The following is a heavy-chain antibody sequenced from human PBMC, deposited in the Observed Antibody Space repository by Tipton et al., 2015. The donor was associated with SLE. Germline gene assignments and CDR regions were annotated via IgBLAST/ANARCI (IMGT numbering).Heavy chain of an antibody. CDR2: TWSDGSDK. CDR1: GFALSNFD. CDR3: AREGSSSSWTNPFDH. V-gene: IGHV3-33*01. D-gene: IGHD6-13*01. J-gene: IGHJ4*02. Sequence: RSLRLSCATSGFALSNFDMHWVRQAPGKGLEWLSVTWSDGSDKHYADSVKGRFTISRDNSKNTVYLEMNSLRDEDTAIYYCAREGSSSSWTNPFDHWGRGTLVTVSS.